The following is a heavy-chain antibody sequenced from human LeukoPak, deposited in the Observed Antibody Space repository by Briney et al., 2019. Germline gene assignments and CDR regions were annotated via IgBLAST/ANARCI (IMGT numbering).Heavy chain of an antibody. Sequence: GGSLRLSCAASGFTFPRYWMSWVRQAPGKGLEWVANINQDGSEKKYMDSVKGRFTISRDNAKNSLYLQMNSLRAEDTAVYYCARWEMATITGDFWGQGSLVTVSS. J-gene: IGHJ4*02. CDR1: GFTFPRYW. CDR2: INQDGSEK. D-gene: IGHD5-24*01. CDR3: ARWEMATITGDF. V-gene: IGHV3-7*01.